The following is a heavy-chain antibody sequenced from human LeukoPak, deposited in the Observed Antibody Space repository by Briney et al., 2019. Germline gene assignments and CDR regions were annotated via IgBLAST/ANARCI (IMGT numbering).Heavy chain of an antibody. D-gene: IGHD3-16*01. CDR1: GGSMNTHY. CDR3: ARVPGGQIDY. Sequence: SETLSLTCSVSGGSMNTHYWNWIRQPAGKGLEWIGRIYTSGSTNYNPSLKSRVTISVDKSKNQFSLKLSSVTAADTAVYYCARVPGGQIDYWGQGTLVTVSS. CDR2: IYTSGST. V-gene: IGHV4-4*07. J-gene: IGHJ4*02.